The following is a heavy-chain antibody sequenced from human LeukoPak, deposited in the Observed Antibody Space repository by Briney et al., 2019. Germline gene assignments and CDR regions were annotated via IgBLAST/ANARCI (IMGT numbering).Heavy chain of an antibody. CDR2: ISSSGSTI. Sequence: GGSLRLSCAASGFTFSSYEMNWVRQAPGKVLEWVSYISSSGSTIYYADSVKGRFTISRDNSKNTLYLQMNSLRAEDTAVYYCARGGSTVTTPWYFDYWGQGTLVTVSS. CDR1: GFTFSSYE. V-gene: IGHV3-48*03. D-gene: IGHD4-17*01. J-gene: IGHJ4*02. CDR3: ARGGSTVTTPWYFDY.